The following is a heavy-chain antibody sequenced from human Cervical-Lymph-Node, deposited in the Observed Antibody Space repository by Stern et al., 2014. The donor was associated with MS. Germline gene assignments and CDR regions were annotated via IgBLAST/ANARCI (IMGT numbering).Heavy chain of an antibody. V-gene: IGHV3-33*01. J-gene: IGHJ4*02. Sequence: VQLVESGGGVVQPGRSLRLSCAASGFTFSSYGMHWVRQAPGKGLEWVAGIWYDGSNKYYADSVKGRFTISRDNSKNTLYLQMNSLRAEDTAVYYCARDLVKDGIDYWGQGTLVTVSS. CDR3: ARDLVKDGIDY. CDR2: IWYDGSNK. D-gene: IGHD3-22*01. CDR1: GFTFSSYG.